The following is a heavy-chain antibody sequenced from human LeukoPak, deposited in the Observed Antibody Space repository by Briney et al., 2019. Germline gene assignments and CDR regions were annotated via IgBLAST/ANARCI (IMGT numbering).Heavy chain of an antibody. V-gene: IGHV3-74*01. D-gene: IGHD2-8*02. Sequence: PGGSLRLSCAASGFTFSSYWMHWVRQAPGKGLVWVSRINTDGSSTSYADSVKGRFTISRDNAKNTLYLQMNSLRAEDTAVYYCARSPGGNPNWFDPWGQGTLVTVSP. CDR1: GFTFSSYW. J-gene: IGHJ5*02. CDR3: ARSPGGNPNWFDP. CDR2: INTDGSST.